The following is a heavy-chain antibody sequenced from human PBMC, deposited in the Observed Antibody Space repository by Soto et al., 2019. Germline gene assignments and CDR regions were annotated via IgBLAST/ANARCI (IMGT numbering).Heavy chain of an antibody. Sequence: SETLSLTCTVSGGSISSYYWSWIRQPPGKGLEWIGYIYYSGSTNYNPSLKSRVTISVDTSKNQFSLKLSSVTAADTAVYYCARGKGPFGVVINPQFDPWGQGTLVTVSS. CDR2: IYYSGST. V-gene: IGHV4-59*12. D-gene: IGHD3-3*01. CDR1: GGSISSYY. J-gene: IGHJ5*02. CDR3: ARGKGPFGVVINPQFDP.